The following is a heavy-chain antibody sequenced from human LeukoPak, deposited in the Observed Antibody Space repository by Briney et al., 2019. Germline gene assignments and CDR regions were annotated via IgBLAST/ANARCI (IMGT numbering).Heavy chain of an antibody. CDR2: INHSGST. J-gene: IGHJ4*02. D-gene: IGHD4-4*01. Sequence: PSETLSLTCAVHGGSFSGYYWSWIRQPPGKGLEWIGEINHSGSTNYNPSLKSRVTISVDTSKNQFSLKLSSVTAADTAVYYCARVGRDGYSYWGQGTLVTVSS. CDR1: GGSFSGYY. V-gene: IGHV4-34*01. CDR3: ARVGRDGYSY.